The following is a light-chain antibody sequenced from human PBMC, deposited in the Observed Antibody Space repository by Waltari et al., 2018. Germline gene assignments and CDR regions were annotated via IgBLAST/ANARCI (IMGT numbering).Light chain of an antibody. Sequence: DIQMTQSPSTLSASVGDRVTITCRASQSISSWLAWYQQKPGKAPKLLIYKASSLESGVPSRFSGSGSGTEFTLTISSLQPDDFATYYCQQYNSYPFTFGPGTKEDIK. CDR2: KAS. J-gene: IGKJ3*01. V-gene: IGKV1-5*03. CDR1: QSISSW. CDR3: QQYNSYPFT.